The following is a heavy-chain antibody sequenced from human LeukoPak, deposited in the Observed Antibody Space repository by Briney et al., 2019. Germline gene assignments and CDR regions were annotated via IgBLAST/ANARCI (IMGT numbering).Heavy chain of an antibody. CDR3: ARVYSGYDPDVYYYYYYYMDV. CDR2: IYYSGST. Sequence: PSETLSLTCTVSGGSISSYYWSWIRQPPGKGLEWIGYIYYSGSTNYNPSLKSRVTISVDTSKNQFSLKLSSVTAADTAVYYCARVYSGYDPDVYYYYYYYMDVWGKGTTVTVSS. V-gene: IGHV4-59*12. J-gene: IGHJ6*03. CDR1: GGSISSYY. D-gene: IGHD5-12*01.